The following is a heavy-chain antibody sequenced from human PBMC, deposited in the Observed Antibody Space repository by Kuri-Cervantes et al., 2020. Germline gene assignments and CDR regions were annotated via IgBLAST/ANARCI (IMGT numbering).Heavy chain of an antibody. Sequence: GESLKISCAASGFTFSGSAMHWVRQASGKGLEWVGRIRSKANSYATAYAASVKGRFTISRDDSKNTAYLQMNSLRVEDSALYYCARILSEVESYWYGMDVWGQGTTVTVSS. V-gene: IGHV3-73*01. D-gene: IGHD2-8*01. CDR2: IRSKANSYAT. CDR3: ARILSEVESYWYGMDV. J-gene: IGHJ6*02. CDR1: GFTFSGSA.